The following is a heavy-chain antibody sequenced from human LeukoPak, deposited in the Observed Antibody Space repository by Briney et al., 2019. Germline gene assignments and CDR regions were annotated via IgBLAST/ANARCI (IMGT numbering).Heavy chain of an antibody. Sequence: GGSLRLSCAASGFTFSNYAMSWVRQAPGKGLEWDSGIYGSGGSTYYADSVKGRFTISRDNSKNTLYLQMNSLRAEDTAVYYCAKDRFGHSCGSSLHYFDYWGQGTLVTVSS. CDR3: AKDRFGHSCGSSLHYFDY. D-gene: IGHD6-19*01. J-gene: IGHJ4*02. CDR2: IYGSGGST. CDR1: GFTFSNYA. V-gene: IGHV3-23*01.